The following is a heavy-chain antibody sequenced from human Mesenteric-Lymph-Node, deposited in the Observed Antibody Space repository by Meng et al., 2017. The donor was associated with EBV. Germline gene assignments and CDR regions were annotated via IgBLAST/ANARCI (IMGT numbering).Heavy chain of an antibody. V-gene: IGHV1-46*01. CDR3: AREGNYGQDHALFDY. CDR1: GYTFTNYY. D-gene: IGHD4-17*01. Sequence: QVQLVQSGTEVKKPGASVKVSCKASGYTFTNYYINWVRQAPGQGLEWMGVLNPDGGSTTYAQKFQGRVTMTTASSTVYMALSSLTSEDTAVYYCAREGNYGQDHALFDYWGQGTLVTVSS. CDR2: LNPDGGST. J-gene: IGHJ4*02.